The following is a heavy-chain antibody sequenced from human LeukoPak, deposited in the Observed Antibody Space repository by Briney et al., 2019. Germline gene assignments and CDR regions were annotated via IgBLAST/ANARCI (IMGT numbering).Heavy chain of an antibody. J-gene: IGHJ4*02. CDR1: GYTFTSYG. Sequence: ASVKVSCKASGYTFTSYGISWVRQAPGQGLEWMGWISAYNGNTNYAQKLQGRVTMTTDTSTSTAYMELRSLRSDDTAVYYCARVFVVVPAALEGFFDYWGQGTLVTVSS. D-gene: IGHD2-2*01. CDR3: ARVFVVVPAALEGFFDY. V-gene: IGHV1-18*01. CDR2: ISAYNGNT.